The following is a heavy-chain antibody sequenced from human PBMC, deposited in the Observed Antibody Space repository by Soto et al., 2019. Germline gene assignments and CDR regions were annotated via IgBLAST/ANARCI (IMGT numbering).Heavy chain of an antibody. J-gene: IGHJ4*02. V-gene: IGHV1-24*01. Sequence: ASVKVSCKVSGYTLTELSMHWVRQAPGKGLEWMGGFDPEDGEAIYAQKFQGRVTITEDTSTDTAYMELSSLRSEDTAVYYCARDLDYWGQGTLVTVSS. CDR1: GYTLTELS. CDR3: ARDLDY. CDR2: FDPEDGEA.